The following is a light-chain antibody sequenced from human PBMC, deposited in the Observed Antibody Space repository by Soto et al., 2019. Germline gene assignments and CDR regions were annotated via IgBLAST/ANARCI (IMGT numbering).Light chain of an antibody. CDR1: SSDVGTHNL. Sequence: QSALTQPASVSGSPGQSISISCTGTSSDVGTHNLVSWFQQFPDKAPKLIIYEGTKRPSGVSDRFSGSKSGNTVSLTISGLQAEDEGDYYCCSYTGSATFYVFGTGTKVTVL. CDR3: CSYTGSATFYV. J-gene: IGLJ1*01. V-gene: IGLV2-23*01. CDR2: EGT.